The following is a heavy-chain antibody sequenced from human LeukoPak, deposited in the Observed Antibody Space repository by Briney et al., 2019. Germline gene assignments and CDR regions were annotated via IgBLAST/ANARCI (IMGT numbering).Heavy chain of an antibody. CDR3: ARDPPARYSSGWYSY. CDR1: GFTVSSNY. D-gene: IGHD6-19*01. Sequence: GGSLRLSCAASGFTVSSNYVSWVRQAPGKGLEWVSVIYSGGSTYYADSVKGRFTISRDNPKNTLYLQMNSLRAEDTAVYYCARDPPARYSSGWYSYWGQGTLVTVSS. CDR2: IYSGGST. J-gene: IGHJ4*02. V-gene: IGHV3-53*01.